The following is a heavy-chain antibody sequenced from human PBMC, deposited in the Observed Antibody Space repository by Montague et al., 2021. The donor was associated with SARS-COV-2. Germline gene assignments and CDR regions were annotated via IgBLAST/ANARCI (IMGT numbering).Heavy chain of an antibody. D-gene: IGHD2-2*02. Sequence: SETLSLTCAVYGGSFGGYYWSWIRRPPGKGLEWIGEINDSGSTKYNPSLRSRFIMSVDRSKNQVSLNVNAVTAADTAVYFCARQYCGDTNCYRREYYFDQWGQGTLVAVSS. V-gene: IGHV4-34*01. CDR1: GGSFGGYY. CDR2: INDSGST. CDR3: ARQYCGDTNCYRREYYFDQ. J-gene: IGHJ4*02.